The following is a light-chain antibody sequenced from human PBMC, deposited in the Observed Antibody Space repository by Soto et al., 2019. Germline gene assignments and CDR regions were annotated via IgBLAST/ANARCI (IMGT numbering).Light chain of an antibody. V-gene: IGKV3-15*01. J-gene: IGKJ4*01. CDR3: QQYNNWPPLN. CDR1: QSVSSY. CDR2: GAS. Sequence: EIVFTQSPSTLSLSPVERATLSCMASQSVSSYLAWYQQKPGQAPRLLIYGASTRATGIPARFSGSGSGTDFTLTISSLQSEDFAVYYCQQYNNWPPLNFGGGTKVDIK.